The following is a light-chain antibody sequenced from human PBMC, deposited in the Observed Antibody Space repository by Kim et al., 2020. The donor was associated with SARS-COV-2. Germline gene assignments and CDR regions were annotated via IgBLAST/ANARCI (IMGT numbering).Light chain of an antibody. Sequence: DIQMTQSPSSLSASVGDRVTITCHASQDINNYLNWYQQKPGKAPKLLIYDASNLETGVPSRFSGSGSGTDFTFTISSLQPEDIATYDCQQYDNLPYTFGQGTKLEIK. V-gene: IGKV1-33*01. CDR1: QDINNY. J-gene: IGKJ2*01. CDR2: DAS. CDR3: QQYDNLPYT.